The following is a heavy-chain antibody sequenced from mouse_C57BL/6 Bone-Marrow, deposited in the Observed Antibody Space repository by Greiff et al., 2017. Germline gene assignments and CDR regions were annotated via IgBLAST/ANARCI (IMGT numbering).Heavy chain of an antibody. CDR1: GYTFTSYW. J-gene: IGHJ2*01. CDR2: IYPGNSDT. D-gene: IGHD2-10*01. Sequence: EVQLQESGTVLARPGASVKMSCKTSGYTFTSYWMHWVKQRPGQGLEWIGAIYPGNSDTSYNQKFKGKAKLPAVTSASTAYMELSSLTNEDSAVYYCTRREPYFLDYWGQGTTLTVSS. V-gene: IGHV1-5*01. CDR3: TRREPYFLDY.